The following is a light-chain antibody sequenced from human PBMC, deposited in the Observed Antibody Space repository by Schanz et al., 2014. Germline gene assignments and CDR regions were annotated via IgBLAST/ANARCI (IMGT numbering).Light chain of an antibody. CDR2: KVS. Sequence: EVVMTQSPLSLPVSLGQPASISCRSSQGLVHSDGNTYLAWFHQRPGQSPRRLIDKVSKRDSGIPDRFSGSGSGTDFTLTISRVEAEDVGVYYCMQGTHWPPETFGQGTKLEIK. J-gene: IGKJ2*01. CDR3: MQGTHWPPET. V-gene: IGKV2-30*02. CDR1: QGLVHSDGNTY.